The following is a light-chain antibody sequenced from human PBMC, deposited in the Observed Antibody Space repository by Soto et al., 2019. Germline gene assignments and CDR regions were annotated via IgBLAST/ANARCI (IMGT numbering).Light chain of an antibody. CDR2: GAS. V-gene: IGKV3-20*01. J-gene: IGKJ2*01. Sequence: EIVLTQSPDTLSLSPGESATLSCRASQTFSNTYLAWYQQKPGQAPRLLIYGASSRAPGIPDRVSGSGSGTDFTLTISRVEPEDFAVYYCQQYGSSPPFTFGQGTKLVIK. CDR3: QQYGSSPPFT. CDR1: QTFSNTY.